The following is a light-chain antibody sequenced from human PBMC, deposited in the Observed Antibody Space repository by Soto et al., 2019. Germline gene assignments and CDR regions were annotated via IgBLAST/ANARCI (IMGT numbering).Light chain of an antibody. CDR2: AAS. Sequence: DIQMTQFPSSLSAPVGDRVTITCRASETISDYLNWYQHKPGTAPKLLIFAASSLQSGVPSRFSGGGSGTNFTLTITSLQPEDFVTYYCQQSYRTPLTFGGGTKVEIQ. CDR1: ETISDY. V-gene: IGKV1-39*01. CDR3: QQSYRTPLT. J-gene: IGKJ4*01.